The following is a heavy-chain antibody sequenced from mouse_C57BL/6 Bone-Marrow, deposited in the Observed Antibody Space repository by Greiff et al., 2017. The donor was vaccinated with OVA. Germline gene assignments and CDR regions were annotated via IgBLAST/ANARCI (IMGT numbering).Heavy chain of an antibody. J-gene: IGHJ2*01. Sequence: EVMLVESGGDLVKPGGSLKLSCAASGFTFSSYGMSWVRQTPDKRLEWVATISSGGSYTYYPDSVKGRFTISRDNAKNTLYLQMSSLKSEDTAMYYCASAYYINYGYWGQGTTLTVSS. D-gene: IGHD2-5*01. CDR1: GFTFSSYG. CDR3: ASAYYINYGY. V-gene: IGHV5-6*01. CDR2: ISSGGSYT.